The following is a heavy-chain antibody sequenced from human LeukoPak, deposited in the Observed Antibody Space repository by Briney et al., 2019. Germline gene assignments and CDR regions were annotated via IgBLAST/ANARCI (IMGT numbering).Heavy chain of an antibody. CDR3: AKFHSPGRVTHFYWYFDL. CDR2: ISGSGGHT. Sequence: GGSLRLSCAASGLTFSNYAMTWVRQAPGKGLEWVSSISGSGGHTYYTDSVKGRFTVSRDNSKKTLYLQMNSLRADDTAVYYCAKFHSPGRVTHFYWYFDLWGRGTLVTVSS. V-gene: IGHV3-23*01. J-gene: IGHJ2*01. D-gene: IGHD2-21*02. CDR1: GLTFSNYA.